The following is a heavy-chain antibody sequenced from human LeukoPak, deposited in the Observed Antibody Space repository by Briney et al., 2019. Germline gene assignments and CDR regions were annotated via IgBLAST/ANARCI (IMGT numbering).Heavy chain of an antibody. D-gene: IGHD4-17*01. CDR1: GYTFTDYY. J-gene: IGHJ4*02. V-gene: IGHV1-69-2*01. CDR3: ARGGGPLGRYGDNLGY. CDR2: VDPEDGET. Sequence: GASVKISCKASGYTFTDYYMHWVQQAPGKGLEWMGRVDPEDGETIYAEKFQGRVTITADTSTNTAYMELSRLRSEDTAVYYCARGGGPLGRYGDNLGYWGQGTLVTVSS.